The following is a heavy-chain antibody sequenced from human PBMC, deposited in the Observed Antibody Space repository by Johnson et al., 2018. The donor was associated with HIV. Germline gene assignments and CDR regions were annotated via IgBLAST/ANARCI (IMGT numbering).Heavy chain of an antibody. J-gene: IGHJ3*02. Sequence: QVQLVESGGGLVPPGVSLTLSCASSGFTFSSYALHSVRQAPGKGLEWVAVISYDRSKKSYADSVTGRFTISRDNSKNTLYLQMKSLRGEDTAVYSCARGRSSSSTAAFDIWGQGTMVTVSS. CDR2: ISYDRSKK. CDR3: ARGRSSSSTAAFDI. V-gene: IGHV3-30*04. D-gene: IGHD6-6*01. CDR1: GFTFSSYA.